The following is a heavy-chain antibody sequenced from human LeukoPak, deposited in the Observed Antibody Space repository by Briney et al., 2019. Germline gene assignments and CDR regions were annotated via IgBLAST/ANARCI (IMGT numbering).Heavy chain of an antibody. CDR1: GFTFSSYA. D-gene: IGHD3-10*01. CDR3: ARGTGDYYGSGSYSD. J-gene: IGHJ4*02. Sequence: GGSLRLSCAASGFTFSSYAMHWVRQAPGKGLEWVAVISYDGSNKYYADSVKGRFTISRDNAKNSLYLQMNSLRAEDTAVYYCARGTGDYYGSGSYSDWGQGTLVTVSS. CDR2: ISYDGSNK. V-gene: IGHV3-30*04.